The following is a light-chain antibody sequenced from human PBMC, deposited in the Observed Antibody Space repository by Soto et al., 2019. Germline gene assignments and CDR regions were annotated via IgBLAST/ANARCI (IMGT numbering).Light chain of an antibody. V-gene: IGLV2-14*02. CDR3: SSYTKSRTA. CDR2: EGS. CDR1: SSDVGSYNL. Sequence: QSSLTQPASVSGSPGQSITISCTGTSSDVGSYNLVSWYQQHPGKAPKLMIYEGSKRPSGVSNRFSGSKSGNTASLTISGLQAEDEADYYCSSYTKSRTAFGGGTKLTVL. J-gene: IGLJ2*01.